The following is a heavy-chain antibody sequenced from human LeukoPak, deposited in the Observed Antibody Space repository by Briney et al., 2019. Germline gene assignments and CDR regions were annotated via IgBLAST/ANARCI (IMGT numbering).Heavy chain of an antibody. J-gene: IGHJ4*02. V-gene: IGHV3-11*01. CDR3: AREGFVATIPYFDY. CDR2: ISSSGSII. D-gene: IGHD5-12*01. CDR1: GFTFSDYY. Sequence: GRSLRLSCAASGFTFSDYYMSWIRQAPGKGLEWVSYISSSGSIIYYADSVKGRFTISRDNAKNSLYLQMNSLRAEDTAVYYCAREGFVATIPYFDYWGQGTLVTVSS.